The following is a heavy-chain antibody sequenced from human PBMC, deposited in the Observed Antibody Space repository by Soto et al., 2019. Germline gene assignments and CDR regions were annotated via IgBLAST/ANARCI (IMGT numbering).Heavy chain of an antibody. CDR2: FIPMVSMS. V-gene: IGHV1-69*02. J-gene: IGHJ4*02. D-gene: IGHD3-10*01. CDR1: RDTFSFYT. Sequence: QVLLVQSGAEVKKPGSSVKVSCTASRDTFSFYTISWVRQAPGQGPEWMGRFIPMVSMSDYARRFQGRVTITADTARSTVYMQLHSLRSEDTAVYYCATNYGSGSTHFDHWGQGTLITVSS. CDR3: ATNYGSGSTHFDH.